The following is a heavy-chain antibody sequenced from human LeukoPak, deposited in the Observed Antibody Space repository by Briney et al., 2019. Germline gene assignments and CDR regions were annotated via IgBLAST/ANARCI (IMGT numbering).Heavy chain of an antibody. CDR2: INPNSGGT. J-gene: IGHJ4*02. D-gene: IGHD4-11*01. Sequence: ASVTVSCKASGYTFTGYYMHWVRQAPGQGLEWMGWINPNSGGTNYAQKFQGRVTLTGDTSISTAYMELNRLSSDDTAVYYCAAISLYSKFDYWGQGTLVTVSS. V-gene: IGHV1-2*02. CDR3: AAISLYSKFDY. CDR1: GYTFTGYY.